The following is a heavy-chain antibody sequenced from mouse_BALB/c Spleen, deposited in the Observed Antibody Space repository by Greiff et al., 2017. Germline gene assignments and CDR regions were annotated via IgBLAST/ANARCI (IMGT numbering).Heavy chain of an antibody. Sequence: EVKVVESGGGLVQPGGSRKLSCAASGFTFSSFGMHWVRQAPEKGLEWVAYISSGSSTIYYADTVKGRFTISRDNPKNTLFLQMTSLRSEDTAMYYCSRNGNYGHFDDWGQGTLVTVSA. CDR1: GFTFSSFG. J-gene: IGHJ3*01. D-gene: IGHD2-1*01. CDR3: SRNGNYGHFDD. V-gene: IGHV5-17*02. CDR2: ISSGSSTI.